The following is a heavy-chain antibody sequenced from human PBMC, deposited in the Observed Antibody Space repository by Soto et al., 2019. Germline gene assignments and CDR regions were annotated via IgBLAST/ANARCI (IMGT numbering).Heavy chain of an antibody. Sequence: ASVKVSCKASGGTFSSYAISWVRQAPGQGLEWMGGIIPIFGTANYAQKFQGRVTITADESTSTAYMELSSLRSEDTAVYYCASGPFQTHYDGDYYGMDVWGQGTTVTVSS. CDR1: GGTFSSYA. D-gene: IGHD3-3*01. CDR3: ASGPFQTHYDGDYYGMDV. J-gene: IGHJ6*02. CDR2: IIPIFGTA. V-gene: IGHV1-69*13.